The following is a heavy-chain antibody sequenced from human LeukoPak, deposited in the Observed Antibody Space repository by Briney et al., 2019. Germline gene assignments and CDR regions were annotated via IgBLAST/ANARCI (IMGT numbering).Heavy chain of an antibody. J-gene: IGHJ3*02. Sequence: SETLSLTCAVSGGSINSGGYSWSWIRQPPGKELEWIGYISSTGSTYYNLSLKSRLSISLDTSKNQFSLNLRSVTAADSAVFYCARLGLTQDAFDIWGQGTVVTVSS. CDR2: ISSTGST. V-gene: IGHV4-30-4*07. CDR3: ARLGLTQDAFDI. D-gene: IGHD1-26*01. CDR1: GGSINSGGYS.